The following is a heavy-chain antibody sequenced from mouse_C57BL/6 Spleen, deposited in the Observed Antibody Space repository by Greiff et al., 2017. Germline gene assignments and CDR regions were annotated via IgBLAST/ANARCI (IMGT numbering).Heavy chain of an antibody. D-gene: IGHD2-1*01. J-gene: IGHJ2*01. V-gene: IGHV1-80*01. CDR2: IYPGDGDT. CDR3: ARVYYGNYHLDY. Sequence: QVQLQQSGAELVKPGASVKISCKASGYAFSSYWMNWVKQRPGKGLEWIGQIYPGDGDTNYNGKFKGKATLTADKSSSTAYMQLSSLTSEDSAVYFCARVYYGNYHLDYWGQGTTLTVSS. CDR1: GYAFSSYW.